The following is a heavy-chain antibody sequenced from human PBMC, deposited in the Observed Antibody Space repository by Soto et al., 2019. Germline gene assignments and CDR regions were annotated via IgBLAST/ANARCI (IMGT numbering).Heavy chain of an antibody. CDR1: GFSFSYHA. J-gene: IGHJ4*02. CDR3: ARYSIAVGGTGFCFDY. Sequence: GGSLRLSCAASGFSFSYHAMHWVRQAPGKGLEWVADISYDGSNKYYADSVKGRVTISRDNSRNTLYLQMSSLRHEDTAVYYCARYSIAVGGTGFCFDYWGQGTLVTVSS. V-gene: IGHV3-30-3*01. CDR2: ISYDGSNK. D-gene: IGHD6-19*01.